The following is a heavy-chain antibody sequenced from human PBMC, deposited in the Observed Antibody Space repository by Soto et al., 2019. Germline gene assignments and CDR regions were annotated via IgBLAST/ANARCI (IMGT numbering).Heavy chain of an antibody. D-gene: IGHD6-13*01. CDR1: GGSISSSNW. CDR3: ASSFGAVAAAGTTPGY. Sequence: SETLSLTCAVSGGSISSSNWWSWVRQPPGKGLEWIGEIYHSGSTNYNPSLKSRVTISVDKSKNQFSLKLSSVTAADTAVYYCASSFGAVAAAGTTPGYWGQGTLVTVSS. J-gene: IGHJ4*02. V-gene: IGHV4-4*02. CDR2: IYHSGST.